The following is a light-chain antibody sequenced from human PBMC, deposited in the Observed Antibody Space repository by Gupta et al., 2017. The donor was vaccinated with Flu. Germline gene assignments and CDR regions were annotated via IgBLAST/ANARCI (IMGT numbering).Light chain of an antibody. CDR1: QSVSSN. Sequence: PLSGSPGERATLSCRASQSVSSNLAWYQQKPGQAPRLLIYGASTRATGIPARFSGSGSGTEFTLTISSRQSEDFAVYYCQQYNNWPPFTFGHGTKVDIK. CDR3: QQYNNWPPFT. J-gene: IGKJ3*01. V-gene: IGKV3-15*01. CDR2: GAS.